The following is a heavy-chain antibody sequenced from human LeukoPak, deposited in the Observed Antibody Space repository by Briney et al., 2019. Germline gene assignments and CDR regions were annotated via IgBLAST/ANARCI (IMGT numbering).Heavy chain of an antibody. V-gene: IGHV4-38-2*01. D-gene: IGHD1-26*01. CDR3: ARLPVGGFDY. CDR1: GYSISSGYY. CDR2: IYHSGST. Sequence: SETLSLTCDVSGYSISSGYYWGWIRQPPGKGLEWIGNIYHSGSTYYSPSLKSRVTISVGTSKNQFSLTLTSVTAADTAVYYCARLPVGGFDYWGQGTLVIVSS. J-gene: IGHJ4*02.